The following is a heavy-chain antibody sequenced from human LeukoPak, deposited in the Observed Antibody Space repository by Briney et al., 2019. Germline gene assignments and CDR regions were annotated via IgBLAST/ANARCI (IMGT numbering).Heavy chain of an antibody. V-gene: IGHV3-48*04. CDR1: GFTFSSYH. CDR3: ARRDDFDI. J-gene: IGHJ3*02. CDR2: ISTSSSNVI. Sequence: GGSLRLSCAASGFTFSSYHMNWVRQAPGKGLEWVSFISTSSSNVIYYADSVKGRFTISRDDARNSLYLQMNSLRVEDTAMYYCARRDDFDIWGQGTLVTVSS.